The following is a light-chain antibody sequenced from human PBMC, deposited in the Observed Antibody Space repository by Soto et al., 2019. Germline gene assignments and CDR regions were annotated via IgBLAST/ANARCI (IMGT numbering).Light chain of an antibody. CDR1: QSISSW. Sequence: IRMTRSPSTLSASVGDRVTIPCRASQSISSWLAWYQQKPGKAPKLLIYDASSLESGVPSRFSGRGSGTEFTLTISSLQPDDFATYYCQQYNSYWTVGQGTKVDIK. CDR2: DAS. J-gene: IGKJ1*01. V-gene: IGKV1-5*01. CDR3: QQYNSYWT.